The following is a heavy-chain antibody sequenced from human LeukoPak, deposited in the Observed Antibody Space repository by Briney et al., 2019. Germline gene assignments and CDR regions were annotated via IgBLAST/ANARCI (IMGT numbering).Heavy chain of an antibody. Sequence: SETLSLTCTVSGGSISSYYWSWIRQPPGKGLEWIGYIYYSGSTNYNPSLKGRVTISVDTSKNQFSLKLSSVTAADTAVYYCAREKGTWFGELGGSLGAFDIWGQGTMVTVSS. J-gene: IGHJ3*02. D-gene: IGHD3-10*01. CDR3: AREKGTWFGELGGSLGAFDI. CDR2: IYYSGST. CDR1: GGSISSYY. V-gene: IGHV4-59*01.